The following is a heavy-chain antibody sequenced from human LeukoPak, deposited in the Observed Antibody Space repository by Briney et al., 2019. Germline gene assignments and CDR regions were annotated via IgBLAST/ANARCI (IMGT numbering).Heavy chain of an antibody. Sequence: SGTLSLTCTVPGGSISSSSYYWGWIRQPPGKGLEWIGSIYYSGSTYYNPSLKSRVTISVDTSKNQFSLKLSSVTAADTAVYYCARGEYDFWSGTPLYYMDVWGKGTTVTVSS. D-gene: IGHD3-3*01. J-gene: IGHJ6*03. CDR3: ARGEYDFWSGTPLYYMDV. V-gene: IGHV4-39*07. CDR1: GGSISSSSYY. CDR2: IYYSGST.